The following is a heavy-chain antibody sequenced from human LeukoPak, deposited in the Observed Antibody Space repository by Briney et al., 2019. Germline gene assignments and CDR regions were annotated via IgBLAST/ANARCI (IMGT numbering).Heavy chain of an antibody. CDR3: AEDVGYCGGGSCYLFDY. D-gene: IGHD2-15*01. CDR1: GFTFSSYG. CDR2: ISYDGSNK. V-gene: IGHV3-30*18. J-gene: IGHJ4*02. Sequence: GGSLRLSCAASGFTFSSYGMHWVRQAPGKGLEWVAVISYDGSNKYYADSVKGRFTISRDNSKNTLYLQMNSLRAEDTAVYYCAEDVGYCGGGSCYLFDYWGQGTLVTVSS.